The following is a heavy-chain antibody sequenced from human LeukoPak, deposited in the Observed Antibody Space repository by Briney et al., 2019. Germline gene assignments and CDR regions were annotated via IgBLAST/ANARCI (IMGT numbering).Heavy chain of an antibody. CDR1: GFTFSSYW. Sequence: GGSLRLSCAASGFTFSSYWMHWVRQAPGKGLVWVSRINSDGSSTSYADSAKGRFTISRDNAKNTLYLQMNSLRAEDTAVYYCARAVGATSPTIDYWGQGTLVTVSS. CDR3: ARAVGATSPTIDY. CDR2: INSDGSST. D-gene: IGHD1-26*01. V-gene: IGHV3-74*01. J-gene: IGHJ4*02.